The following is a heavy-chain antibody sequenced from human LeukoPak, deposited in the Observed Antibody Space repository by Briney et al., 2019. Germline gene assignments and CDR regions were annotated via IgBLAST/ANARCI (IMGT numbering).Heavy chain of an antibody. CDR2: ISSSSSTI. D-gene: IGHD3-22*01. CDR1: GFTLSSYS. J-gene: IGHJ4*02. V-gene: IGHV3-48*04. Sequence: GGSLRLSCAASGFTLSSYSMNWVRQAPGKGLEWVSYISSSSSTIYYADSVKGRFTISRDNAKNSLYLQMNSLRVEDTAVYYCARGPLNYYDSSGYPDYWGQGTLVTVSS. CDR3: ARGPLNYYDSSGYPDY.